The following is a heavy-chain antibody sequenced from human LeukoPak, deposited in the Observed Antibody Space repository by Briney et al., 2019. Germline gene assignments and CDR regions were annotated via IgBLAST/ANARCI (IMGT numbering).Heavy chain of an antibody. D-gene: IGHD2-2*02. CDR3: ARGWDRDCTSTSCYIAYN. CDR2: ISYDGSNK. Sequence: GSLRLSCAASGFIFSNYVMHWVRQPPGKGLEWVAVISYDGSNKYYADSVKGRFTISRDNSKNTLYLQMNSLRAEDTAVYYCARGWDRDCTSTSCYIAYNWGQGTLVSVSS. CDR1: GFIFSNYV. V-gene: IGHV3-30-3*01. J-gene: IGHJ4*02.